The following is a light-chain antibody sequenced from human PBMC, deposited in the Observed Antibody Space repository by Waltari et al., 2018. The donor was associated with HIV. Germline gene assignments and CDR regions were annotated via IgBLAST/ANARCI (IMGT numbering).Light chain of an antibody. CDR1: SSNIGRHA. J-gene: IGLJ2*01. Sequence: QPVLTQPLPASGTPGRRVSISCSGTSSNIGRHAVTWYQHLPGATPTPLIFGNNHRSSGVPDRCSGSKSDTSASLAISGLRSVDEADYSCAAGDDSLDGPVFGGGTKLTVL. CDR3: AAGDDSLDGPV. V-gene: IGLV1-44*01. CDR2: GNN.